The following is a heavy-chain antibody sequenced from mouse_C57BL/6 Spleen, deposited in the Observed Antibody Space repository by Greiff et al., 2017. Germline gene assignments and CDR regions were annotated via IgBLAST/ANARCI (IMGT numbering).Heavy chain of an antibody. J-gene: IGHJ4*01. V-gene: IGHV1-9*01. CDR3: TRRYYDYDGPYYYAMDY. CDR2: ILPGSGST. CDR1: GYTFTGYW. Sequence: QVQLQQSGAELMKPGASVKLSCKATGYTFTGYWIEWVKQRPGHGLEWIGEILPGSGSTNYNEKFKGKATFSADTSSNTAYMQLSSLTTEDSAIYYCTRRYYDYDGPYYYAMDYWGQGTSVTVSS. D-gene: IGHD2-4*01.